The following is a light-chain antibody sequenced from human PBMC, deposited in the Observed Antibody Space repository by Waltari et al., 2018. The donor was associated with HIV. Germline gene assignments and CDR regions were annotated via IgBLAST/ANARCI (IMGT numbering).Light chain of an antibody. J-gene: IGLJ3*02. Sequence: QSVLTQPPSASGTPGQRVTISCSGSSSNIGSIYVYWYRQLPGTAPKHRSYGGNKRPSGVPDRFSGSKSGTSASLAISGVRSENEADYYCAAWDASLSVWVFGGGTKLTVL. CDR2: GGN. V-gene: IGLV1-47*01. CDR1: SSNIGSIY. CDR3: AAWDASLSVWV.